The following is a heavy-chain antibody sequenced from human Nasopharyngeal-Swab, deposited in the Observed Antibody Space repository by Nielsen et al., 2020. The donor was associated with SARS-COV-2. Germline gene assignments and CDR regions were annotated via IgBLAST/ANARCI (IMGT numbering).Heavy chain of an antibody. CDR1: GFTVSSNY. V-gene: IGHV3-53*01. CDR3: ARARGALPFADAFDI. CDR2: IYSGGST. J-gene: IGHJ3*02. Sequence: GESPKISCAASGFTVSSNYMSWVRQAPGKGLEWVSVIYSGGSTYYADSVKGRFTIPRDNSKNTLYLQMNSLRAEDTAVYYCARARGALPFADAFDIWGQGTIVTVSS. D-gene: IGHD1-26*01.